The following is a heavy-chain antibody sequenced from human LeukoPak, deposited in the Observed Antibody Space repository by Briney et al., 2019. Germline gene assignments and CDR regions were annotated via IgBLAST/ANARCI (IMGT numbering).Heavy chain of an antibody. V-gene: IGHV3-11*04. CDR2: ISSSSSTI. CDR1: GFTFSDYY. Sequence: PGGSLRLSCAASGFTFSDYYMSWIRQAPGKGLGWVSYISSSSSTIYYADSVKGRFTISRDNAKNSLYLQMNSLRAEDTAVYYCARNPRWNEGYYYYYMDVWGKGTTVTVSS. D-gene: IGHD1-1*01. J-gene: IGHJ6*03. CDR3: ARNPRWNEGYYYYYMDV.